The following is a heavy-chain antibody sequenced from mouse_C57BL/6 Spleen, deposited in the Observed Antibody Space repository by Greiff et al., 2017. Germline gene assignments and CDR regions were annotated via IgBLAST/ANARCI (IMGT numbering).Heavy chain of an antibody. CDR2: IDPSASYT. J-gene: IGHJ4*01. D-gene: IGHD2-14*01. CDR1: GYTFTSYW. CDR3: SRVYRSANYAMDY. V-gene: IGHV1-69*01. Sequence: VQLQQSGAELVMPGASVKLSCTASGYTFTSYWMHWVKQTPGQGLEWIGEIDPSASYTNYNQKFKGKSTLTVDKSSSTAYMQLSSLTSEDSAVDYCSRVYRSANYAMDYWGQGTTVTVSS.